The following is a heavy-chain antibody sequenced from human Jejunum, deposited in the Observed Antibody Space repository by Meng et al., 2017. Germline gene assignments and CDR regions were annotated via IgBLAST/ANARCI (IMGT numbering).Heavy chain of an antibody. CDR1: GFSFSSAW. CDR2: IKDDGSET. J-gene: IGHJ4*02. CDR3: TRDHFRTRDY. V-gene: IGHV3-7*01. D-gene: IGHD2/OR15-2a*01. Sequence: GGSLRLSCAASGFSFSSAWMSWIRQAPGKGLEWVANIKDDGSETYYVDSVKGRFTISRDNAKNSLFLQMNSLGAEDTAIYYCTRDHFRTRDYWGQGTLVTVSS.